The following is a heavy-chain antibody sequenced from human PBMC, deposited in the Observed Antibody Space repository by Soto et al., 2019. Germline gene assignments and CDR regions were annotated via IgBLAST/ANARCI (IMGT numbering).Heavy chain of an antibody. CDR2: INAYNGNT. CDR3: ARAPVGYCTNGLCYLNY. Sequence: ASVKVSCKASGYTFTSYGISWVRQAPGQGLEWMGRINAYNGNTRYAQKFQGRVTITTDTSASTAYMELSSLTFEDTAVYYCARAPVGYCTNGLCYLNYWGQGTLVTVSS. J-gene: IGHJ4*02. V-gene: IGHV1-18*01. CDR1: GYTFTSYG. D-gene: IGHD2-8*01.